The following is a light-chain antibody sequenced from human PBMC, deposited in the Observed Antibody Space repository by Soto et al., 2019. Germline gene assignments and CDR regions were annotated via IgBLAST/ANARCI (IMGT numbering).Light chain of an antibody. CDR3: GSYTSSSTLVV. CDR2: DVS. V-gene: IGLV2-14*01. J-gene: IGLJ2*01. Sequence: QSVLTQPASVSGSPGQSITISCTGTSSDVGGYNYVSWYQQHPGKAPKLMIYDVSNRPSGVSNRFSGSKSGNTASLTISGLPAEDEADYYCGSYTSSSTLVVFGGGTKVTVL. CDR1: SSDVGGYNY.